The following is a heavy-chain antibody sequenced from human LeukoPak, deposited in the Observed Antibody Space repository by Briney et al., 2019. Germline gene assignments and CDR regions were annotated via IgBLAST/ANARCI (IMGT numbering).Heavy chain of an antibody. CDR1: GFSFSTHS. J-gene: IGHJ3*02. CDR2: INLDGTDI. CDR3: AGDGVGVLPGDAFDI. Sequence: GGSLTLSCAASGFSFSTHSMNWVRQAPGKGLEWISFINLDGTDIHYGESVKGRFTISRDNAKNSLYLQMHTLRAEDTAVYYCAGDGVGVLPGDAFDIWSQGTMVTISS. V-gene: IGHV3-21*05. D-gene: IGHD1-26*01.